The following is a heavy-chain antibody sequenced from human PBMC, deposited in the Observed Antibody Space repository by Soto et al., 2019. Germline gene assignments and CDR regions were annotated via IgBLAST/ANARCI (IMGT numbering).Heavy chain of an antibody. CDR1: GGSISSGGYY. J-gene: IGHJ4*02. Sequence: SETLSLTCTVSGGSISSGGYYWSWIRQHPGKGLEWIGYIYYSGSTYYNPSLKSRVTISVDMSKNQFSLKLSSVTAADTAVYYCASHGSSSWYDYWGQGTLVTVSS. D-gene: IGHD6-13*01. CDR3: ASHGSSSWYDY. CDR2: IYYSGST. V-gene: IGHV4-31*03.